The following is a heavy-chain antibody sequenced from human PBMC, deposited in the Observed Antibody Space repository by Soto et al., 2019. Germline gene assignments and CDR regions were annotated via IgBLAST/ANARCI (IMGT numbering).Heavy chain of an antibody. CDR3: ARVAAAGTGSNNWFDP. V-gene: IGHV3-74*01. Sequence: EVKLVESGGGLVQPGGSLRLSCAASGFNFSSYWMHWVRQAPGQGLVWVSRINSDVSSPSYASSVKGRFTISRDNAKNTLYLQMNSLRAEDTAVYYCARVAAAGTGSNNWFDPWGQGTLVTVSS. D-gene: IGHD6-13*01. CDR2: INSDVSSP. CDR1: GFNFSSYW. J-gene: IGHJ5*02.